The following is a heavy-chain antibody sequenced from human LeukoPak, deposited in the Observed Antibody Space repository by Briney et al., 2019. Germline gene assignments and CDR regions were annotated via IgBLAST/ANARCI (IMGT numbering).Heavy chain of an antibody. Sequence: ASVKVSCKASGYTFTGYYMHWVRQAPGQGLEWMGWINPNSGGTNYAQKFQGRVTMTRDTSISTAYMELSRLRSDDTAVYYCASTLRGSYHQPFDYWDQGTLVTVSS. V-gene: IGHV1-2*02. D-gene: IGHD1-26*01. CDR3: ASTLRGSYHQPFDY. CDR1: GYTFTGYY. J-gene: IGHJ4*02. CDR2: INPNSGGT.